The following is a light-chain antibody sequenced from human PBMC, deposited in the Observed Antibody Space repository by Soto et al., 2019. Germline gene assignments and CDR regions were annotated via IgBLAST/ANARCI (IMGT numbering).Light chain of an antibody. CDR2: GVS. Sequence: QSVLTQPASVSASPGQSITISCTGGKNDIGSSDYVSWYQQHPGKAPKLIIYGVSNRPSGTSDRFSGSKSGNTASLTISGLQADDDADYYCNSYVAGSNVFG. J-gene: IGLJ1*01. CDR1: KNDIGSSDY. V-gene: IGLV2-14*01. CDR3: NSYVAGSNV.